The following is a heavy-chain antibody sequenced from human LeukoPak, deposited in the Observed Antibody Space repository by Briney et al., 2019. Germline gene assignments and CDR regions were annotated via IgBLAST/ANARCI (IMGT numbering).Heavy chain of an antibody. CDR1: DGSISSSSYY. J-gene: IGHJ5*02. V-gene: IGHV4-39*01. Sequence: PSETLSLTCTVSDGSISSSSYYWGWIRQSPGKGLEWIGSTYYTGSTYYNPSLKSRVTILVDTSNNQFPLKLSSVTAADTAVFYCARHAPVYYGSGFDPWGQGTLVTVSS. CDR3: ARHAPVYYGSGFDP. CDR2: TYYTGST. D-gene: IGHD3-10*01.